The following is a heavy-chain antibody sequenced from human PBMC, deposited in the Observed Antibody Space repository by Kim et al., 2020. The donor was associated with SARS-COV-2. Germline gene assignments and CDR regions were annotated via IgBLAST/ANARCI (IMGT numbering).Heavy chain of an antibody. CDR3: AKGVKQWLALMDV. V-gene: IGHV3-23*01. D-gene: IGHD6-19*01. Sequence: YADSVKGRFTIPRDNSKNTLYLQMNSLRAEDTAVYYCAKGVKQWLALMDVWGKGTTVTVSS. J-gene: IGHJ6*03.